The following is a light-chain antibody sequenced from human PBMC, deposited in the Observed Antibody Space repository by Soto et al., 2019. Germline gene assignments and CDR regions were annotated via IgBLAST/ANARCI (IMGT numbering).Light chain of an antibody. V-gene: IGLV3-27*01. J-gene: IGLJ2*01. CDR3: YSAADNIGV. CDR2: KDS. CDR1: VLAKKY. Sequence: ELTQPSSVSVSPGQTARITCSGDVLAKKYARWFQQKPGQAPVLVIYKDSERPSGIPERFSGSSSGTTVTLTISGAQVEDEADYYCYSAADNIGVFGGGTKVTVL.